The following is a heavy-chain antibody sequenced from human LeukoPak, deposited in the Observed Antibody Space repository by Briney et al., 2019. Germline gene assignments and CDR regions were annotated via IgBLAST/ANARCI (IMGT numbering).Heavy chain of an antibody. CDR3: ARCLGFLIGSTWYPDAFDI. J-gene: IGHJ3*02. V-gene: IGHV4-59*08. Sequence: SETLSLTCTVSGGSISSYYWSWIRQPPGKGLEWIGVYHVGTTDNNPSLKSRVTISVDTSKNQMSLKLSSVTAADTAVYYCARCLGFLIGSTWYPDAFDIWGQGTMVTVSS. CDR1: GGSISSYY. D-gene: IGHD6-13*01. CDR2: VYHVGTT.